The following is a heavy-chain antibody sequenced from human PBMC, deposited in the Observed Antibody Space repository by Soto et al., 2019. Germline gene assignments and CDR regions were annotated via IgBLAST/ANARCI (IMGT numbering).Heavy chain of an antibody. CDR2: INPNSGGT. Sequence: ASVKVSCKASGYTFTGYYMHWVRQAPGQGLEWMGWINPNSGGTNYAQKFQGWVTMTRDTSISTAYMELSRLRSDDTAVYYCARGYSGYDYDWFDPWGQGTLVTVS. D-gene: IGHD5-12*01. CDR1: GYTFTGYY. J-gene: IGHJ5*02. CDR3: ARGYSGYDYDWFDP. V-gene: IGHV1-2*04.